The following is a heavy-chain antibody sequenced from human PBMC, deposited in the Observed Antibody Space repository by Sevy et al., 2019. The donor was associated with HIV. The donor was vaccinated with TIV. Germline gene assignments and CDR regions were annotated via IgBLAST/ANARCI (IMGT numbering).Heavy chain of an antibody. CDR2: ISGSGATT. CDR1: GFTFSSYA. V-gene: IGHV3-23*01. CDR3: ATLRSGVLKPDYWVDY. Sequence: GGSLRLSCGVSGFTFSSYAMTWVRQPPGKGLEWVSIISGSGATTSYADSVKGRFTISRDNSKNALYLQMNSLRAEDTAVHYCATLRSGVLKPDYWVDYWGQGTLVTVSS. J-gene: IGHJ4*02. D-gene: IGHD3-10*01.